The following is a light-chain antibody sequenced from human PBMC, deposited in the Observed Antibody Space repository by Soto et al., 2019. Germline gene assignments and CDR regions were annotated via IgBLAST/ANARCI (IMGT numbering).Light chain of an antibody. Sequence: ELVLTQSPGTLSLSPGARATLSCRASQSVSNNYLAWYQQKHGQPPKLLIFGASSRATGIADKFSGSGSGTDLTITIRRLEPEDGELDDCQHYGAAPITFGRGTRLEIK. V-gene: IGKV3-20*01. CDR3: QHYGAAPIT. CDR1: QSVSNNY. J-gene: IGKJ5*01. CDR2: GAS.